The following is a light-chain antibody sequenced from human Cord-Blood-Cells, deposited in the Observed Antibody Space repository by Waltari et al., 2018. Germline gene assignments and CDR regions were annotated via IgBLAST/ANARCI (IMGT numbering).Light chain of an antibody. V-gene: IGKV1-NL1*01. J-gene: IGKJ4*01. CDR2: AAS. CDR3: QQYYSTPLLT. Sequence: DIQMTQSPSSLSASVGDRVTITCRASRGISNSLAWYQQKPGKAPKLLLYAASRLESGVPSRFSGSGSGTDYTLTISSLQPEDFATYSCQQYYSTPLLTFGGGTKVEIK. CDR1: RGISNS.